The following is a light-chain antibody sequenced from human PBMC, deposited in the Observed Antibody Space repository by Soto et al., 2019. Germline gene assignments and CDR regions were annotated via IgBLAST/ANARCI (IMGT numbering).Light chain of an antibody. J-gene: IGLJ1*01. Sequence: QSVLTQPASVSGSPGQSITISCTGTSSVVGFSNFISWYQQHPGKAPKLLISDVIDRPSGVSDRFSGSKSGNTASLTISELQAEDEADYYCSSFTSTNTDVFGTGTKVTVL. CDR2: DVI. CDR1: SSVVGFSNF. V-gene: IGLV2-14*03. CDR3: SSFTSTNTDV.